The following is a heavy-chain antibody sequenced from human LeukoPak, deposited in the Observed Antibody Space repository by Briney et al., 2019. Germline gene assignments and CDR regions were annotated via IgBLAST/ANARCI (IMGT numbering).Heavy chain of an antibody. J-gene: IGHJ4*01. CDR1: GCTISGFW. V-gene: IGHV3-74*01. CDR3: IREVQVRASASLGL. D-gene: IGHD1-1*01. Sequence: PGGSLRLSCAASGCTISGFWMHWVRQVPGEGLVWVARMNSAGTTINYADSVKGRFTISRDNVRNTLHLQMNNLSLEDTAVYFCIREVQVRASASLGLWGRGTLVTVS. CDR2: MNSAGTTI.